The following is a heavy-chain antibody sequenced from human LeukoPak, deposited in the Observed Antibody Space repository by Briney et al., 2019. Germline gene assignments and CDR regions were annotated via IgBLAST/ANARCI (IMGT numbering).Heavy chain of an antibody. V-gene: IGHV3-23*01. D-gene: IGHD3-10*01. CDR1: GFTFSSYA. Sequence: SGGSLRLSCAASGFTFSSYAMSWVRKAPGQGLEWVSAISGSGGSTYYADSVKGRFTISRDNSKNTLYLQMNSLRAEDTAVYYCARQITRLSYFDYWGQGTLVTVSS. J-gene: IGHJ4*02. CDR3: ARQITRLSYFDY. CDR2: ISGSGGST.